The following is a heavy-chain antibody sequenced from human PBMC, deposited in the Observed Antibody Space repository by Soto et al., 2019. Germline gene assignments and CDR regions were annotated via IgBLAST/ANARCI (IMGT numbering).Heavy chain of an antibody. CDR1: GFTFSSYG. J-gene: IGHJ4*02. D-gene: IGHD3-16*01. V-gene: IGHV3-33*06. Sequence: QVQLVESGGGVVQPGRSLRLSCAASGFTFSSYGMHWVREAPGKGLEWVAVIWYDGSNKYYADSVKGRFTISRDNSKNTLYLQMNSLRAEDTAVYYCAKGVGVGFDYWGQGTLVTVSS. CDR2: IWYDGSNK. CDR3: AKGVGVGFDY.